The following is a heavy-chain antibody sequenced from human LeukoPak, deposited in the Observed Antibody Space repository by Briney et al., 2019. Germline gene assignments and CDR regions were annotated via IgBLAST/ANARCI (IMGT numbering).Heavy chain of an antibody. CDR1: GYSFTSYW. V-gene: IGHV5-51*01. Sequence: GESLKISCKGSGYSFTSYWIGWVRQMPGKGLEWMGIIYPGDSHTRYSPSFQGQVTISADKSIRTAYLQWSSLKASDTAIYYCASGYCSRASCQEWFDPWGQGTLVTVSS. CDR3: ASGYCSRASCQEWFDP. D-gene: IGHD2-2*03. J-gene: IGHJ5*02. CDR2: IYPGDSHT.